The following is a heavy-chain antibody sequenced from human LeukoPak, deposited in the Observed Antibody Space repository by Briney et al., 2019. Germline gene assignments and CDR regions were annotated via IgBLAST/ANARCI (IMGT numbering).Heavy chain of an antibody. J-gene: IGHJ4*02. D-gene: IGHD5-18*01. CDR2: IYYSGST. CDR3: ARDYQGGYGDKTVDY. Sequence: SETLSLTCAVYGGSFSGYYWSWIRQPPGKGLEWIGSIYYSGSTYYNPSLKSRVTISVDTSKNQFSLKLSSVTAADTAVYYCARDYQGGYGDKTVDYWGQGTLVTVSS. V-gene: IGHV4-34*01. CDR1: GGSFSGYY.